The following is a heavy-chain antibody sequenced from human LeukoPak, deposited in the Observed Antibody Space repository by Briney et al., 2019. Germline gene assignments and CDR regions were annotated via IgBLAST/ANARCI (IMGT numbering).Heavy chain of an antibody. CDR2: ISTSNGHA. V-gene: IGHV1-18*01. J-gene: IGHJ4*02. CDR1: GYPRGTYA. D-gene: IGHD1-1*01. Sequence: ASVKISCKASGYPRGTYAITWVPQAPGQGLEWMGWISTSNGHADYAHKFQDRVTMTTDSSTNTAYMELQSLRSDDTAVYYCAGPGNFYYDSWGRGTLVTVSS. CDR3: AGPGNFYYDS.